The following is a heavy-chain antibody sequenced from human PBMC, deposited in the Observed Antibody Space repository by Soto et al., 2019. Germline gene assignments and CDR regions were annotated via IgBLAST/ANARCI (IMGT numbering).Heavy chain of an antibody. CDR3: ARRLGHWYFDL. Sequence: QLQLQESGPGLVKPSETLSLSCTVSGGSISSSSYYWGWIRQPPGKGLEWIGSIFYSGSTSYNPSLKSRVTISVDTSKNQFSLKLSSVTAADTAVYYCARRLGHWYFDLWGRGTLVTVSS. CDR2: IFYSGST. CDR1: GGSISSSSYY. V-gene: IGHV4-39*01. J-gene: IGHJ2*01.